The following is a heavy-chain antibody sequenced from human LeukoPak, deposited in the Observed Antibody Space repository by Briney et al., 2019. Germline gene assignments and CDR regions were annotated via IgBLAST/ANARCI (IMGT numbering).Heavy chain of an antibody. V-gene: IGHV3-48*04. CDR3: ARDYMGELIVFDY. J-gene: IGHJ4*02. Sequence: PGGSLRLSCAASGFTFSSYSMNWVRQTPGKGLEWVSYISSSSSTIYYADSVKGRFTISRDNAKNSLYLQMNSLRAEDTAVYYCARDYMGELIVFDYWGQGTLVTVSS. D-gene: IGHD3-16*01. CDR1: GFTFSSYS. CDR2: ISSSSSTI.